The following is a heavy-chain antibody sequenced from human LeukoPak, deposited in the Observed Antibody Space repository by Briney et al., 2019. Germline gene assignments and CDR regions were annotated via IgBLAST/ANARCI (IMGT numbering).Heavy chain of an antibody. Sequence: ASEKVSRTASGSTFTRYYMHWVRQAPGQGLEWRGWSNPNSGGTNYAQKVQGTVTMTRDTSISTAYMELSRLRSDDPAVYYCARDPGSGYSFLYYFDYWGQGALVAVSS. D-gene: IGHD5-18*01. V-gene: IGHV1-2*02. J-gene: IGHJ4*02. CDR2: SNPNSGGT. CDR3: ARDPGSGYSFLYYFDY. CDR1: GSTFTRYY.